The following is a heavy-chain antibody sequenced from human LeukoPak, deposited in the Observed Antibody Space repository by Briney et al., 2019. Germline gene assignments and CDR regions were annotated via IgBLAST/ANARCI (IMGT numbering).Heavy chain of an antibody. J-gene: IGHJ4*02. V-gene: IGHV3-23*01. CDR3: AKDHYYDSSGHFDY. Sequence: GGSLRLSCAASGFTFRGYAMSWVRQAPGRGLEWVSAISGSGGTTYYADSVKGRFTISRGNSKNTLYLQMNSLRAEDTAVYYCAKDHYYDSSGHFDYWGQGTLVTVSS. CDR1: GFTFRGYA. CDR2: ISGSGGTT. D-gene: IGHD3-22*01.